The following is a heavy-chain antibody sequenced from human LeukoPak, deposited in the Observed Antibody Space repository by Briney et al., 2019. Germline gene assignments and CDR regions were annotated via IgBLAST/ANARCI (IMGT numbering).Heavy chain of an antibody. CDR1: GFTFSSYW. CDR3: ASPGHAGYYDFWSGYYMPYYMDV. CDR2: INSDGSST. Sequence: GGSLRLSCAASGFTFSSYWMHWVRQAPGKGLVWVSRINSDGSSTSYADSVKGRFTISRDNAKNTLYLQMNSLRAEDTAVYYSASPGHAGYYDFWSGYYMPYYMDVWGKGTTVTVSS. J-gene: IGHJ6*03. D-gene: IGHD3-3*01. V-gene: IGHV3-74*01.